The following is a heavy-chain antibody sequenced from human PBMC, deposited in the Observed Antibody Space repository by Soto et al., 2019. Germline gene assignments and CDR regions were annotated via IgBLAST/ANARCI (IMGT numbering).Heavy chain of an antibody. CDR2: INPNSGGT. V-gene: IGHV1-2*04. J-gene: IGHJ3*02. D-gene: IGHD4-17*01. CDR1: GYTFTGYY. Sequence: ASVKVSCKASGYTFTGYYIHWVRQAPGQGLEWMGWINPNSGGTNYAQKFQGWVTMTRDTSISTAYVELSRLRSDDTAVYYCARGGYYGDAFDIWGQGTMVTVSS. CDR3: ARGGYYGDAFDI.